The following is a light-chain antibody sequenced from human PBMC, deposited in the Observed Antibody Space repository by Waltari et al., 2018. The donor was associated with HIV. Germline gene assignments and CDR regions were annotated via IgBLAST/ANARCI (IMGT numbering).Light chain of an antibody. V-gene: IGKV4-1*01. CDR3: QQCHTLPFT. CDR2: RAY. CDR1: HSLLSRASKKIY. Sequence: DGGVTQSPDSLTVSVGETATLNCKSSHSLLSRASKKIYLAWYQQSAGQRPKLLIYRAYTRESGVPERLSGSGSGTDFTHSISSLRPEDAAVYYWQQCHTLPFTFGQGTKLEI. J-gene: IGKJ2*01.